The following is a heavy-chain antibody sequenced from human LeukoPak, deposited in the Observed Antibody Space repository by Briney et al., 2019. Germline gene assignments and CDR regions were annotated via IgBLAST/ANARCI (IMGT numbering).Heavy chain of an antibody. D-gene: IGHD1-26*01. CDR1: GFTFSSYA. V-gene: IGHV3-23*01. Sequence: GGSLRLSCAASGFTFSSYAMSWVRRAPGKGLEWASAIIGGGTTYYADSVKGRFTISRDNSMNTLFLQMNSLRADDTAVYYCAKDPDSRSQGYFDYWGQGTLVTVSS. CDR2: IIGGGTT. CDR3: AKDPDSRSQGYFDY. J-gene: IGHJ4*02.